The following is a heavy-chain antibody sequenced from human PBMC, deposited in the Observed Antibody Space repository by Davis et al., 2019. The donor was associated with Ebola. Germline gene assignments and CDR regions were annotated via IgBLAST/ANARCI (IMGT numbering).Heavy chain of an antibody. Sequence: GGSLRLSCAASGFTFSSHWMHWIRQAPGKGLEWVSYISSSGSTIYYADSVKGRFTISRDNAKNSLYLQMNSLRAEDTAVYYCARVETTAGMDVWGKGTTVTVSS. CDR2: ISSSGSTI. V-gene: IGHV3-11*01. J-gene: IGHJ6*04. CDR1: GFTFSSHW. CDR3: ARVETTAGMDV. D-gene: IGHD4-11*01.